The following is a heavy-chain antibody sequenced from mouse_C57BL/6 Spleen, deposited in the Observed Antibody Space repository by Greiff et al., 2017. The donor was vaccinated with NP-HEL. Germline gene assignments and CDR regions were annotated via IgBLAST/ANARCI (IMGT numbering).Heavy chain of an antibody. CDR2: IDPENGDT. CDR3: TTGGDYDDGAD. CDR1: GFTITDDY. J-gene: IGHJ3*01. V-gene: IGHV14-4*01. Sequence: VQLQQSGAELVRPGASVKLSCTASGFTITDDYMHWVKQRPEQGLEWIGWIDPENGDTRYASKFKGKATMTADTSSNTAYLQLSSLTSEDCAGDYWTTGGDYDDGADWGKGTIVTVSA. D-gene: IGHD2-4*01.